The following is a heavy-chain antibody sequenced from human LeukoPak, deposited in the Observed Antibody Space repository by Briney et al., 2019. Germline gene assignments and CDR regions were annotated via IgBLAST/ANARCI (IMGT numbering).Heavy chain of an antibody. D-gene: IGHD2-2*02. CDR1: GGSFSGYY. Sequence: SETLSLTCAVYGGSFSGYYGSWIRQPPGKGLEWIGEINHSGSTNYNPSLKSRVTISVDTSKNQFSLKLSSVTAADTAVYYCARQAVVPAAIGYWGQGTLVTVSS. CDR3: ARQAVVPAAIGY. V-gene: IGHV4-34*01. CDR2: INHSGST. J-gene: IGHJ4*02.